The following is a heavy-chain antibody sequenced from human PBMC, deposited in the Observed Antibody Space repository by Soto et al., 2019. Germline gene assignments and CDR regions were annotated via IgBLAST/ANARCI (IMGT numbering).Heavy chain of an antibody. CDR2: ISGSGGST. V-gene: IGHV3-23*01. J-gene: IGHJ6*02. D-gene: IGHD3-3*01. Sequence: PGGSLRVSCAASGFTFSSYAMSWVRQSPGKGLEWVSAISGSGGSTYYADSVKGRFTISRDNSKNTLYLQMNSLRAEDTAVYYCAKDTRDYDFWSGYYNYGMDVWGQGTTVTVSS. CDR1: GFTFSSYA. CDR3: AKDTRDYDFWSGYYNYGMDV.